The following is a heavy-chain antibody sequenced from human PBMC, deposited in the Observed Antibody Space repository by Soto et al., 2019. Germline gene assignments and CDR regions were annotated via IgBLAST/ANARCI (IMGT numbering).Heavy chain of an antibody. CDR1: GFPFSRYA. Sequence: GGSLRLSCAASGFPFSRYAMHWARQAPGKGLEWVTVISIRGGDEYYAAFVKGRFTISRDDSISTLYLHMNSLKAEDTAVYYCTTIVPWGWKYWGPGTLVTVSS. CDR2: ISIRGGDE. CDR3: TTIVPWGWKY. V-gene: IGHV3-30*04. D-gene: IGHD1-1*01. J-gene: IGHJ4*02.